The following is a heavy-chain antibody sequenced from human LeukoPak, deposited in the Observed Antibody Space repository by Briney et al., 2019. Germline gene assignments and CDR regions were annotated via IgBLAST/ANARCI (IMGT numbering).Heavy chain of an antibody. CDR2: INWNGGST. CDR1: GFTFDDYG. D-gene: IGHD6-13*01. CDR3: ARVSSSSWSYYFDY. V-gene: IGHV3-20*01. Sequence: GGSLRLSCAASGFTFDDYGMSWVRQAPGKGLEWVSGINWNGGSTGYADSVKGRFTISRDNAKNSLYLQMNSLRAEDTALYHCARVSSSSWSYYFDYWGQGTLVTVSS. J-gene: IGHJ4*02.